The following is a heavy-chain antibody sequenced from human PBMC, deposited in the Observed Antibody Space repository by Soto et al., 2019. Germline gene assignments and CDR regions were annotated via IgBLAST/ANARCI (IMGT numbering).Heavy chain of an antibody. CDR3: ARVRITMVRGVPPYYYYGMDV. D-gene: IGHD3-10*01. V-gene: IGHV1-69*12. Sequence: QVQLVQSGAEVKKPGSSVKVSCKASGGTFSSYAISWVRQAPGQGLEWMGGIIPIFGTANYAQKFQGRVTITADESTSTAYMELSSLRSEDTAVYYCARVRITMVRGVPPYYYYGMDVWGQGTTVTVSS. CDR2: IIPIFGTA. CDR1: GGTFSSYA. J-gene: IGHJ6*02.